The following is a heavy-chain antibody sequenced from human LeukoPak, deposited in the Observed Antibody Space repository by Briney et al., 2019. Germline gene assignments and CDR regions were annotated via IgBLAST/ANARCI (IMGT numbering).Heavy chain of an antibody. J-gene: IGHJ4*02. CDR3: ARAQLGTPMDC. CDR1: GFTLTTYA. D-gene: IGHD4-23*01. Sequence: PGGSLRLSCAASGFTLTTYAMYWVRQAPGKGLVWVSRLTADGSSTIYADSVMGRFTVSRDIAKNTLYLEMNSLRAEDTAVYYCARAQLGTPMDCWGQGTLVTVSS. CDR2: LTADGSST. V-gene: IGHV3-74*01.